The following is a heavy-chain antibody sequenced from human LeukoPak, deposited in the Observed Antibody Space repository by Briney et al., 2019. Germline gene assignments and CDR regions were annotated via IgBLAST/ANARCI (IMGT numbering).Heavy chain of an antibody. CDR1: GFTFSSYA. CDR3: ARNSSGFKLGDAFDI. V-gene: IGHV3-23*01. CDR2: INGGAYST. D-gene: IGHD3-22*01. Sequence: GGSLRLSCAASGFTFSSYAMTWVRQAPGKGLEWISAINGGAYSTSYADSVKGRFTISRDNSKNALYLQMNSLRAEDTAVYYCARNSSGFKLGDAFDIWGQGTLVTVSS. J-gene: IGHJ3*02.